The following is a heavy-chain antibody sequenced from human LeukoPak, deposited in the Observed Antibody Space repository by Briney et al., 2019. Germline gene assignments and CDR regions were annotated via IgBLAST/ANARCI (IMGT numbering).Heavy chain of an antibody. CDR1: CGSISNYY. Sequence: PSETLSLTCTVSCGSISNYYWSWIRQPPGKGLEWIGYIYYSGNTNCNPSLKSRVTISVDTPKNQFSLKLSSVTAADTAVYYCASLSGGKGAFDIWGQGTMVTVSS. J-gene: IGHJ3*02. CDR3: ASLSGGKGAFDI. CDR2: IYYSGNT. V-gene: IGHV4-59*01. D-gene: IGHD3-10*01.